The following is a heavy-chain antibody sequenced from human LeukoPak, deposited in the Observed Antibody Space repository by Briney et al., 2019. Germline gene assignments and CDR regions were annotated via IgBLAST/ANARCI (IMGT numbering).Heavy chain of an antibody. CDR3: AREAPYYYDSSGYPRVNYYYGMDV. CDR2: IYHSGST. V-gene: IGHV4-30-2*01. J-gene: IGHJ6*02. CDR1: GGSISSGGYS. D-gene: IGHD3-22*01. Sequence: SQTLSLTCAVSGGSISSGGYSWSWIRHPPGKGLEWIGYIYHSGSTYYNPSLKSRVTISVDRSKNQFPLKLSSVTAADTAVYYCAREAPYYYDSSGYPRVNYYYGMDVWGQGTTVTVSS.